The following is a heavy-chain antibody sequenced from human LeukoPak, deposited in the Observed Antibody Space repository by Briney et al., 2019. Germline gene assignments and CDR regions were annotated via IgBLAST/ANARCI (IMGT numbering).Heavy chain of an antibody. D-gene: IGHD3-10*01. CDR3: ARDRGVWFGEVSVWHFDL. J-gene: IGHJ2*01. CDR1: GFTFSSYS. CDR2: ISSSSSYI. Sequence: PGGSLRLSCAASGFTFSSYSMNWVRQAPGKGLEWVSSISSSSSYIYYADSVKGRFTISRDNAKNSLYLQMNSLRAEDTAVYYCARDRGVWFGEVSVWHFDLWGRGTLVTVSS. V-gene: IGHV3-21*01.